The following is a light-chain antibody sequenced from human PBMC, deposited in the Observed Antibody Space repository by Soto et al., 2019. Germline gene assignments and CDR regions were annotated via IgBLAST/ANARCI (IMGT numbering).Light chain of an antibody. CDR3: QQYYNWPRT. CDR1: QSVSSN. Sequence: EIVMTQSPATLSVSPGERATLSCRASQSVSSNLAWYQQKPGQARRLLIYGASTRATGIPARFSGSGSGTEFTLTISSLQSEDFVVYYCQQYYNWPRTFGQGPKVEIK. CDR2: GAS. J-gene: IGKJ1*01. V-gene: IGKV3-15*01.